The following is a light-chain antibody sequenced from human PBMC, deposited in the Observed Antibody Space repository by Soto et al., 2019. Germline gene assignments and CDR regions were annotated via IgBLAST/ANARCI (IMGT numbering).Light chain of an antibody. CDR3: QQYYDTPWT. J-gene: IGKJ1*01. V-gene: IGKV4-1*01. CDR1: QSVLYSSNNKNY. CDR2: WAS. Sequence: DIVMTQSPDSLAVSLGERATINCKSSQSVLYSSNNKNYFAWYQQKPGQPPKLLFYWASTRESGVPDRFSGSGSGTDFTLTISSLQAEDVAVYYCQQYYDTPWTFGQGTKVEIK.